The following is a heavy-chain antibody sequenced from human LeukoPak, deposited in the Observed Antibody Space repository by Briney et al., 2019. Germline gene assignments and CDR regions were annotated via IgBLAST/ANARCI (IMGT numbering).Heavy chain of an antibody. Sequence: SQTLSLTCAISGDNVSSSSAAWNWIRQSPSRGLEWLGRTYYRSKWYNDYAVSVKSRITINPDTSKNQFSLQLNSVTLEDTAVYYCVRGGQGDGYSADDAFDIWGQGTMVTVSS. D-gene: IGHD5-24*01. J-gene: IGHJ3*02. CDR1: GDNVSSSSAA. CDR3: VRGGQGDGYSADDAFDI. V-gene: IGHV6-1*01. CDR2: TYYRSKWYN.